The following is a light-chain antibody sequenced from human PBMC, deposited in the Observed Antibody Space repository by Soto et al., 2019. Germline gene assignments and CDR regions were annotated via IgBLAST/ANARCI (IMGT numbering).Light chain of an antibody. CDR2: QAS. V-gene: IGKV1-5*03. CDR3: QQYAAYSQFT. CDR1: ESIDTW. Sequence: DIQMTQSPSALSAFVGDRVTITCRASESIDTWLAWYQQIPGKAPKLLIYQASYLQSGVPSRFSGSGSGTEFTLTISSLQPDDFATHHCQQYAAYSQFTFGQGTKVEI. J-gene: IGKJ2*01.